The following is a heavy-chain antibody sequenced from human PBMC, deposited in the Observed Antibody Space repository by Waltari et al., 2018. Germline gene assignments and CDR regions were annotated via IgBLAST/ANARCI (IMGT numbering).Heavy chain of an antibody. CDR2: IDPEDGET. D-gene: IGHD2-2*01. Sequence: EIRLLQSGAEVKKPGATVKISCTASGNSLSDNYIPWVQQVPGKGLEWIGRIDPEDGETIYAEKFEDRVTLTADLATETAYLELSRLSSDDTATYYCARRSGHCDGTTCSAGWFDPWGQGTLVKVSS. CDR1: GNSLSDNY. CDR3: ARRSGHCDGTTCSAGWFDP. V-gene: IGHV1-69-2*01. J-gene: IGHJ5*02.